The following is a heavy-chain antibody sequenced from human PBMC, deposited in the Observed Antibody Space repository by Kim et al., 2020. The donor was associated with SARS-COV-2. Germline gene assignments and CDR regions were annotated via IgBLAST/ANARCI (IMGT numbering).Heavy chain of an antibody. D-gene: IGHD6-13*01. J-gene: IGHJ3*02. Sequence: TYYNPSLKSRVTISVDTSKNQFSLKLSSVTAADTAVYYCAAAAGSNAFDIWGQGTMVTVSS. CDR3: AAAAGSNAFDI. V-gene: IGHV4-31*02. CDR2: T.